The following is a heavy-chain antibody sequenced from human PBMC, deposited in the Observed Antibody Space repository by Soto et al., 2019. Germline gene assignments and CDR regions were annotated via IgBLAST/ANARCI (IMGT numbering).Heavy chain of an antibody. CDR2: ISGSGGST. Sequence: GGSLRLSCAASGFTFSSYAMSWVRQAPGKGLEWVSAISGSGGSTYYADSVKGRFTISRDNSKNTLYLQMNSLRAEDTAVYYCAKWTYFDWLFTYNYMDVWGKGTTVTVSS. J-gene: IGHJ6*03. CDR3: AKWTYFDWLFTYNYMDV. CDR1: GFTFSSYA. D-gene: IGHD3-9*01. V-gene: IGHV3-23*01.